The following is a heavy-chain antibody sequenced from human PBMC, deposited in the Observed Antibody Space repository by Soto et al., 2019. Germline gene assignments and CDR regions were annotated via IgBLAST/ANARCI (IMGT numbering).Heavy chain of an antibody. V-gene: IGHV1-69*13. CDR3: ARGARRDAFDI. J-gene: IGHJ3*02. Sequence: SVKVSCKAYGGTFSSYAISWVRQAPGQGLERMREIIPIFATANYSQKFQGRVTIIAEESTSTAYMELSSRRSEDTAVYYCARGARRDAFDIWGQGTMVTVSS. CDR1: GGTFSSYA. CDR2: IIPIFATA.